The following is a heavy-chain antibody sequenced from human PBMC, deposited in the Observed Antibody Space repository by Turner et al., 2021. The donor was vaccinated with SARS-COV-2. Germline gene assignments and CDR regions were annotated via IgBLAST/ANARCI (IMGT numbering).Heavy chain of an antibody. CDR2: ITSSSNYI. Sequence: EVQLVESGGGLVKPGGSLRLSCAASGFAFSSYSMNWVRQAPGKGLEWVSSITSSSNYIYYADSVKGRFTISRDNAKNSLYLQMNSLRAEDTAVYYCARDCSIPSCEAWGQGTLVTVSS. J-gene: IGHJ5*02. V-gene: IGHV3-21*01. CDR3: ARDCSIPSCEA. CDR1: GFAFSSYS. D-gene: IGHD2-2*01.